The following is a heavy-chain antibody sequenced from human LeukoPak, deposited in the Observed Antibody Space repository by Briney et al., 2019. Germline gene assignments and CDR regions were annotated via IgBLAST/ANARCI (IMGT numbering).Heavy chain of an antibody. J-gene: IGHJ4*02. CDR2: IYYSGST. D-gene: IGHD2-15*01. CDR3: ARHVTVHYSSFDY. Sequence: SETLSLTCTVSGGSINGYFWSWIRQPPGKGLEWIGYIYYSGSTNYNPSLKSRVTISLDTSKKQFSLNLTSVTAADTAVYYCARHVTVHYSSFDYWGQGTLVTVSS. CDR1: GGSINGYF. V-gene: IGHV4-59*08.